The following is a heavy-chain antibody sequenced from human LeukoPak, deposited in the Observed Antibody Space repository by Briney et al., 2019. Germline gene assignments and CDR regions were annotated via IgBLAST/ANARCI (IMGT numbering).Heavy chain of an antibody. CDR1: GFTFSSYA. CDR3: ARADWNYAFDI. J-gene: IGHJ3*02. Sequence: GGSLRLSCAASGFTFSSYAMSWVRQAPGKGLEWVSYISSSGSTIYFADSVKGRFTISRDNAKNSLYLQMNSLRAEDTAVYYCARADWNYAFDIWGQGTMVTVSS. V-gene: IGHV3-48*03. CDR2: ISSSGSTI. D-gene: IGHD1-7*01.